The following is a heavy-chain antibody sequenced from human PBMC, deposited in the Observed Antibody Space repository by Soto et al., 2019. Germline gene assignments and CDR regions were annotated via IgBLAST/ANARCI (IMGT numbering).Heavy chain of an antibody. D-gene: IGHD2-2*02. CDR1: GFSFSSYG. CDR3: ARWGSIQVSKNWFDP. Sequence: QVQLVESGGGVVQPGRSLRLSCAASGFSFSSYGMHWVRQAPGKGLEWVSVIWYDGSNKYYADSVKGRFTISRDNSKDTLYLQMNSLRAEDTAVYFCARWGSIQVSKNWFDPWGQGTLVTVSS. CDR2: IWYDGSNK. J-gene: IGHJ5*02. V-gene: IGHV3-33*01.